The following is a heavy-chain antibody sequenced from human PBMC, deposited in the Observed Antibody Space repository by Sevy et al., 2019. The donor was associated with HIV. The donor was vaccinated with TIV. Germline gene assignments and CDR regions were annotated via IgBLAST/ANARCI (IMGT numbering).Heavy chain of an antibody. J-gene: IGHJ4*02. V-gene: IGHV4-39*01. CDR2: IYYSGST. D-gene: IGHD2-21*02. CDR1: GGSISSSSYY. CDR3: ARHVVVTATLDY. Sequence: SETLSLTCTVSGGSISSSSYYWDWIRQPPGKGLEWIGSIYYSGSTYYNPSLKSRVTISVDTSKNQFSLKLSSVTAADTAVYYCARHVVVTATLDYWGQGTLVTVSS.